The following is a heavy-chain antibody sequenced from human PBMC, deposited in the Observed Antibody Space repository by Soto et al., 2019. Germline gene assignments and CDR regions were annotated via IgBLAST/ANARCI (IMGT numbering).Heavy chain of an antibody. Sequence: PGESLKISCTGVGYDFATYWIAWVRQVPGKGLEWMGIIYPGDSDTRYSPSFQGQVTISADKSISTAYLQWSSLKASDTAMYYCARRRGAVAGTGDFDYWGQGTLVTVSS. D-gene: IGHD2-21*02. V-gene: IGHV5-51*01. CDR3: ARRRGAVAGTGDFDY. J-gene: IGHJ4*02. CDR1: GYDFATYW. CDR2: IYPGDSDT.